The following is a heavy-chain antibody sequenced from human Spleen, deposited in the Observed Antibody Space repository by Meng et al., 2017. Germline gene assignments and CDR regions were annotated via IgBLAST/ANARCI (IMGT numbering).Heavy chain of an antibody. CDR2: ISHSGSA. CDR1: GGSFSGYY. Sequence: QVQLQQWGAGLLKPSETLSLTCAVYGGSFSGYYWSWIRQSPGKGLEWIGEISHSGSARYNPSLKSRVILSVDTSKNQFSLKLSSVTAADTAVYYCARVDSSGYFLDYWGQGTLVTVSS. D-gene: IGHD3-22*01. CDR3: ARVDSSGYFLDY. J-gene: IGHJ4*01. V-gene: IGHV4-34*01.